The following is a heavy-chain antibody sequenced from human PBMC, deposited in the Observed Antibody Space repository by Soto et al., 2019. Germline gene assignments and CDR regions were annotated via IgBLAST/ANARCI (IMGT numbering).Heavy chain of an antibody. V-gene: IGHV4-39*01. D-gene: IGHD2-2*01. CDR1: GGSISSSSYY. CDR2: IYYSVST. CDR3: ARPTINCSSTSCYLSWFDP. Sequence: QLQLQESGPGLVKPSETLSLTCTVSGGSISSSSYYWGWIRQPPGKGLEWIGSIYYSVSTYYNPSLKSRVTISVDTSKNQFSLKLSSVTAADTAVYYCARPTINCSSTSCYLSWFDPWGQGTLVTVSS. J-gene: IGHJ5*02.